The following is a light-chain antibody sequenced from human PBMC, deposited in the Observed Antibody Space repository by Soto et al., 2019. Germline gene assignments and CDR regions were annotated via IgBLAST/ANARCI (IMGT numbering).Light chain of an antibody. Sequence: SALTQPPSASGSPGQSVTISCTGTSSDVGGYNYVSWYQQHPGKAPKLMIYDVSKRPSGVPDRFSGSKSGDTASLTVSGLQADDEADYYCSSYAGTHVVFGTGTKVTVL. CDR2: DVS. J-gene: IGLJ1*01. V-gene: IGLV2-8*01. CDR3: SSYAGTHVV. CDR1: SSDVGGYNY.